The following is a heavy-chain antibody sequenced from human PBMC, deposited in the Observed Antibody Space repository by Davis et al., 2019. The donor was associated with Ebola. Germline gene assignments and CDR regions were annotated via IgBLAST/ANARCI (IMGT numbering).Heavy chain of an antibody. Sequence: ASVQVSCKASGYTFTSYAMHWVRPAPGQRLEWMGWINAGNGNTKYSQKFQGRVTITRDTSASTAYMELSSLRSEDTAVDYCARDWGGVVPAVVGIAAARHRGFGYWGQGTLVTVSS. V-gene: IGHV1-3*01. CDR3: ARDWGGVVPAVVGIAAARHRGFGY. CDR2: INAGNGNT. CDR1: GYTFTSYA. D-gene: IGHD6-13*01. J-gene: IGHJ4*02.